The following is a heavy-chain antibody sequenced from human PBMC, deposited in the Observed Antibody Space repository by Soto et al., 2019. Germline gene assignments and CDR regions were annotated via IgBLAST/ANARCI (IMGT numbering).Heavy chain of an antibody. J-gene: IGHJ6*02. V-gene: IGHV5-51*01. CDR3: ARPRYPGRGYYGTDV. CDR1: GYSFTSYW. CDR2: IYPGDSDT. D-gene: IGHD2-15*01. Sequence: GESLKISCKGSGYSFTSYWIGWVRQMPGKGLECMGIIYPGDSDTRYSPSFQGQVTISADKSISTAYLQWSSLKASGTAMYYCARPRYPGRGYYGTDVWDQGTTVTVSS.